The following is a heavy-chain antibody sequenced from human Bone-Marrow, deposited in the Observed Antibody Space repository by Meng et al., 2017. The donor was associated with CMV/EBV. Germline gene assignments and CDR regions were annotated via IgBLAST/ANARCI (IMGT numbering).Heavy chain of an antibody. D-gene: IGHD2-2*01. J-gene: IGHJ2*01. CDR3: ARGRGYCSSTSCSYFDL. V-gene: IGHV4-34*01. Sequence: SETLSLTCAVYGGSFSGYYWSWIRQPPGKGLEWSGEINHSGSTNYNPSLKSRVTISVDTSKNQFSLKLSSVTAADTAVYYCARGRGYCSSTSCSYFDLWGRGTLVTVSS. CDR2: INHSGST. CDR1: GGSFSGYY.